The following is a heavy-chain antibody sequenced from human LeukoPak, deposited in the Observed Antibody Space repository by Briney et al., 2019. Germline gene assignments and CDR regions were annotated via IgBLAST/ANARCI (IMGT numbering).Heavy chain of an antibody. V-gene: IGHV3-23*01. CDR3: ASHTSGSSPFDP. D-gene: IGHD1-26*01. Sequence: GGSLRLSCAASGFTFTSYAMSWVRQAPGKGLEWVSAISGRGDTTLYADSVRGRFIISRDNSKNTLYLQMNSLRAEDTAVYYCASHTSGSSPFDPWGQGTLVTVSS. CDR1: GFTFTSYA. J-gene: IGHJ5*02. CDR2: ISGRGDTT.